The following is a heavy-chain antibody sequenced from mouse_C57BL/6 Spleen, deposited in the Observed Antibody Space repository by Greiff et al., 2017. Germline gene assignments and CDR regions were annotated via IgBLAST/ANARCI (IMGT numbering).Heavy chain of an antibody. CDR2: INPNNGGT. Sequence: EVQVVESGPELVKPGASVKISCKASGYTFTDYYMNWVKQSHGKSLEWIGDINPNNGGTSYNQKFKGKATLTVDKSSSTAYMELRSLTSEDSAVYYCARELTGTEDWYFDVWGTGTTVTVSS. CDR1: GYTFTDYY. CDR3: ARELTGTEDWYFDV. V-gene: IGHV1-26*01. J-gene: IGHJ1*03. D-gene: IGHD4-1*01.